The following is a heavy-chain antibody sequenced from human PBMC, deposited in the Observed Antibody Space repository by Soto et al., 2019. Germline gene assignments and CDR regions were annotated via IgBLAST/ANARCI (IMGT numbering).Heavy chain of an antibody. CDR3: AREKGYISGPKNFDY. J-gene: IGHJ4*02. V-gene: IGHV4-30-4*01. CDR2: IYDSWSS. CDR1: GASISSGDYF. Sequence: SETLSLTCTVSGASISSGDYFWSWIRQSPGKGLEWIGYIYDSWSSYYNPSLKSRVTMSVDTSKSQFSLKLRSVTAADTAVYYCAREKGYISGPKNFDYWGQGTLVTVSS. D-gene: IGHD5-12*01.